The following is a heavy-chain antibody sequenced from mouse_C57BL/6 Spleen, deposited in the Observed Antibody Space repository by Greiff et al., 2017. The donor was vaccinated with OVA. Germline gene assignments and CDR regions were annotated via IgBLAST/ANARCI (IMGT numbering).Heavy chain of an antibody. CDR1: GYTFTDYE. V-gene: IGHV1-15*01. Sequence: VQLQQSGAELVRPGASVTLSCKASGYTFTDYEMHWVKQTPVHGLEWIGAIDPETGGTAYNQKFKGKAILTADKSSSTAYMELRSLTSDDSAVYYCTRDGSSLYYAMDYWGQGTSVTVSS. CDR2: IDPETGGT. J-gene: IGHJ4*01. D-gene: IGHD1-1*01. CDR3: TRDGSSLYYAMDY.